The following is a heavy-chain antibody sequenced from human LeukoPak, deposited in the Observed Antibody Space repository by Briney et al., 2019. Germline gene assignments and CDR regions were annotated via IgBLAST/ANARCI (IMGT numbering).Heavy chain of an antibody. Sequence: ASVKVSCKASGYTFTSYGISWVRQAPGQGLAWMGWISAYNGNTKYAQKLQGRVTMTTDTSTSTAYMELRSLRSDDTAVYYCARDRTTVTTYYFDYWGQGTLVTVSS. CDR2: ISAYNGNT. V-gene: IGHV1-18*01. CDR3: ARDRTTVTTYYFDY. CDR1: GYTFTSYG. J-gene: IGHJ4*02. D-gene: IGHD4-17*01.